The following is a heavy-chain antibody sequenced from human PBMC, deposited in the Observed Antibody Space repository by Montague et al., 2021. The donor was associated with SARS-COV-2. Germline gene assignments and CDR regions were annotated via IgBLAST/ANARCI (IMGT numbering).Heavy chain of an antibody. CDR2: VYYTGST. V-gene: IGHV4-59*11. D-gene: IGHD1-1*01. CDR3: ARAQNTCFIANCVNNFDI. J-gene: IGHJ4*02. Sequence: SETLSLTCTVSAGSISSHYWSWIRQPPGKALEWIGYVYYTGSTKYNPSLKSRVTMSVDTPKNRFSLSLRSLTAADTAVYYCARAQNTCFIANCVNNFDIWGPGALVTVSS. CDR1: AGSISSHY.